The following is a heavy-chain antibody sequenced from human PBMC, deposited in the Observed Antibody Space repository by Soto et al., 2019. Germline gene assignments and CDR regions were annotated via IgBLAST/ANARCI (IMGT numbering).Heavy chain of an antibody. CDR3: ARRSYSPKGGCYFDY. Sequence: ASETLSLTCTVSGGSISSYYWSWIRQPPGKGLEWIGYIYYSGSTNYNPSLKSRVTISVDTSKNQFSLKLSSVTAADTAVYYCARRSYSPKGGCYFDYWGQGTLVTVSS. CDR1: GGSISSYY. J-gene: IGHJ4*02. D-gene: IGHD2-15*01. V-gene: IGHV4-59*01. CDR2: IYYSGST.